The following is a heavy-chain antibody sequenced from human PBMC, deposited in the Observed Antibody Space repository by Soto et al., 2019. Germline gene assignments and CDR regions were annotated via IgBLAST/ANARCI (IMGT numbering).Heavy chain of an antibody. CDR1: GYTFTSYY. J-gene: IGHJ4*02. V-gene: IGHV1-46*01. D-gene: IGHD6-13*01. CDR2: VSPSGGST. Sequence: EASVKVSCKASGYTFTSYYIHWVRQAPGQGLEWMGIVSPSGGSTTYAQSFQDRVTMTWDTSTTTVYMELSSLRSEDTAVYYCARENQRRYSSSPYYWGQGTLVTAPQ. CDR3: ARENQRRYSSSPYY.